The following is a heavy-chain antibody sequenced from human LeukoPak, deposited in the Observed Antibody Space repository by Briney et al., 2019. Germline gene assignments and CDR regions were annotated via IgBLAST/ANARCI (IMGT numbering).Heavy chain of an antibody. Sequence: SETLSLTCAVSGGSISGSNWWSWVRQPPGKGLEWIGEIFHSGSTNYSPSLKSRVTISIDKSKNQFSLKLTSVTVADTAVYYCASRLRHLLGYWGQGNLVTDSS. V-gene: IGHV4-4*02. D-gene: IGHD3-16*01. CDR3: ASRLRHLLGY. CDR2: IFHSGST. CDR1: GGSISGSNW. J-gene: IGHJ4*02.